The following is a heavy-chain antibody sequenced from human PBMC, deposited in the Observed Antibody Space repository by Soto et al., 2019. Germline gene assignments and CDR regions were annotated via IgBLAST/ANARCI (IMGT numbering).Heavy chain of an antibody. V-gene: IGHV3-15*01. D-gene: IGHD3-3*01. CDR1: GFTFSNAW. CDR3: TTDSLRSGYYDYYYYYMDV. Sequence: GGSLRLSCAASGFTFSNAWMSWVRQAPGKGLEWVGRIKSKTDGGTTDYAAPVKGRFTISRDDSKNTLYLQMNSLKTEDTAVYYCTTDSLRSGYYDYYYYYMDVWGKGTTVTVSS. CDR2: IKSKTDGGTT. J-gene: IGHJ6*03.